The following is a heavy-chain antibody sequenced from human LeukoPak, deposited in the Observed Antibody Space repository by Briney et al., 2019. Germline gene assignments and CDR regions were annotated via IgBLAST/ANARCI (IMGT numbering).Heavy chain of an antibody. J-gene: IGHJ4*02. Sequence: SETLSLTCTVSDYSISSGYYWGWIRQPPGMGLEWIGITYHSGSTYYNPSLKSRVTISVDTSKNQFSLKVSSVTAADTAMYYCARTPGGYYFDYWGQGILVTVSS. CDR1: DYSISSGYY. CDR2: TYHSGST. V-gene: IGHV4-38-2*02. CDR3: ARTPGGYYFDY. D-gene: IGHD1-14*01.